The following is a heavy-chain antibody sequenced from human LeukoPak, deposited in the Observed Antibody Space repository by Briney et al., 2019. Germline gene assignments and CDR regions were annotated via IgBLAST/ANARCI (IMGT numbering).Heavy chain of an antibody. Sequence: SETLSLTCTVSGGSISSYYWSWIRQPPGKGLEWIGYIYTSGSTNYNPSLKSRVTISVDTSKNQFSLKLSSVTAADTAVYYCARRSAYYDYVWGSLLGHYYYMDVWGKGTTVTVSS. J-gene: IGHJ6*03. CDR3: ARRSAYYDYVWGSLLGHYYYMDV. D-gene: IGHD3-16*01. CDR1: GGSISSYY. V-gene: IGHV4-4*09. CDR2: IYTSGST.